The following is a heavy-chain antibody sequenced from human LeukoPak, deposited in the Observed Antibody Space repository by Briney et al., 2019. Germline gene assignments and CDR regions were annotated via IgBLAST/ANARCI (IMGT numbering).Heavy chain of an antibody. CDR1: GAYISSGDYH. CDR3: TRVRPPTTSDY. D-gene: IGHD1-26*01. CDR2: IHTSGRT. V-gene: IGHV4-61*02. Sequence: SQTLSLTCTLSGAYISSGDYHWTSIRQPAGKGLEWIGRIHTSGRTYYNSSLNSRVSISLEFSKNQFSLTLKSVSAADTAIYYCTRVRPPTTSDYWGQGTLVIVSS. J-gene: IGHJ4*02.